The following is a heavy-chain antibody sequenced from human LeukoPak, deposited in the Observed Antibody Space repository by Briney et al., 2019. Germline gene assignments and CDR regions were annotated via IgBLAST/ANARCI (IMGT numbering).Heavy chain of an antibody. CDR2: TYYRSKWYN. D-gene: IGHD7-27*01. J-gene: IGHJ4*02. CDR3: ARSPGRNWELQYYFDY. CDR1: GDSVSSNSAA. Sequence: SQTLSLTCAISGDSVSSNSAAWNWIRQSPSRGLEWLGRTYYRSKWYNDYAVSVKSRITINPDTSKNQFSLQLNSVTPEDTAVYYCARSPGRNWELQYYFDYWGQGTLVTVSS. V-gene: IGHV6-1*01.